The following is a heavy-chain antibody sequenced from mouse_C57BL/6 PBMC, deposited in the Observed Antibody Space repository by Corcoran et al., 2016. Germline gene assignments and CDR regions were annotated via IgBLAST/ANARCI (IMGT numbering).Heavy chain of an antibody. CDR2: INPYNGGT. Sequence: EVQLQQSGPVLVKPGASVKMSCKASGYTFTDYYMNWVKQSHGKSLEWIGVINPYNGGTSYNQKFKGKATLTVDKSSSTAYMELNSLTSEDSAVYYCAREITTVVATWDAIDYWGQGTSVTVSS. CDR3: AREITTVVATWDAIDY. D-gene: IGHD1-1*01. CDR1: GYTFTDYY. J-gene: IGHJ4*01. V-gene: IGHV1-19*01.